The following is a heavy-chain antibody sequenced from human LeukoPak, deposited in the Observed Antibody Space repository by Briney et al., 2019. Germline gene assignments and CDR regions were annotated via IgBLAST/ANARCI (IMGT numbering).Heavy chain of an antibody. V-gene: IGHV3-48*04. CDR2: ISSSSSTI. J-gene: IGHJ6*02. D-gene: IGHD3-10*01. Sequence: PGGSLRLSCAASGFTFSSYSMNWVRQAPGKGLEWVSYISSSSSTIYYADSVKGRFTISRDNAKNSLYLQMNSLRAEDTAVYYCAREGTTMVRGVIIRNYYYYGMDVWGQGTTVTVSS. CDR3: AREGTTMVRGVIIRNYYYYGMDV. CDR1: GFTFSSYS.